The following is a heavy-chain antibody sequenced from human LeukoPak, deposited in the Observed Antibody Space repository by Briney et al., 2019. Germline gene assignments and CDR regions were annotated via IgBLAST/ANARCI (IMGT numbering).Heavy chain of an antibody. CDR1: GGFISPYY. Sequence: SETLTLTCAVSGGFISPYYWSWIRQSPGKGLEWIGYIYYSGSTNYNPSLKSRVTISVDTSKNQFSLKLSSVTAADTAVYYCASTVTIAGDAFDIWGQGTMVTVFS. D-gene: IGHD4-17*01. CDR2: IYYSGST. CDR3: ASTVTIAGDAFDI. V-gene: IGHV4-59*08. J-gene: IGHJ3*02.